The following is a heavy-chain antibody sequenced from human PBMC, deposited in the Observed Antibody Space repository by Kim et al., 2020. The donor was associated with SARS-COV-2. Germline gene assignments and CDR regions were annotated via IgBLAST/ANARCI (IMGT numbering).Heavy chain of an antibody. CDR3: ARGSEQQLVLYFDY. Sequence: GGSLRLSCAASGFTFSSYAMHWVRQAPGKGLEWVAVISYDGSNKYYADSVKGRFTISRYNSKNTQYLQMNSLRAEDTAVYYCARGSEQQLVLYFDYGGQGTLVTVSS. D-gene: IGHD6-13*01. CDR2: ISYDGSNK. CDR1: GFTFSSYA. V-gene: IGHV3-30-3*01. J-gene: IGHJ4*02.